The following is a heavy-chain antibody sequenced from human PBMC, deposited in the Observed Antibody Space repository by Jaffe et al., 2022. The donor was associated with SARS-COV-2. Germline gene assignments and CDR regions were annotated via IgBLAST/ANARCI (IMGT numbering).Heavy chain of an antibody. CDR3: ARENYVDIVATISYGMDV. Sequence: QVQLVQSGAEVKKPGASVKVSCKASGYTFTGYYMHWVRQAPGQGLEWMGWINPNSGGTNYAQKFQGWVTMTRDTSISTAYMELSRLRSDDTAVYYCARENYVDIVATISYGMDVWGQGTTVTVSS. CDR2: INPNSGGT. D-gene: IGHD5-12*01. V-gene: IGHV1-2*04. CDR1: GYTFTGYY. J-gene: IGHJ6*02.